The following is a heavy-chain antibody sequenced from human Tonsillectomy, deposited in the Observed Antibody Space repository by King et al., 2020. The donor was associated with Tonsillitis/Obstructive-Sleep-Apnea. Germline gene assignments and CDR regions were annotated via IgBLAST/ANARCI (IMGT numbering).Heavy chain of an antibody. CDR3: AGHILVVYPGVNDGFEI. V-gene: IGHV4-39*01. Sequence: QLQESGPGLVKPSETLSLTCNVSGGSISSRTYYWGWIRQPPGKGLEWIGSIYHSGSIYYNPSLKSRVTISEDTSKNQFSLRLTSVTVAETAVYYCAGHILVVYPGVNDGFEIWGQGTLVTVSS. CDR1: GGSISSRTYY. CDR2: IYHSGSI. D-gene: IGHD2-8*01. J-gene: IGHJ3*02.